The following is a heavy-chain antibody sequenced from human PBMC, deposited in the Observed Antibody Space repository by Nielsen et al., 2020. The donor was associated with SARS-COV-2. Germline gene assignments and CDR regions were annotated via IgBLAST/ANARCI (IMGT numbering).Heavy chain of an antibody. CDR2: IDWDDET. Sequence: SWVRQPPGKALEWLALIDWDDETLYSTSLKTRLTISKDTSKSQVVLTMTNMDPVDTATYYCARTSATGYSDFWGQGALVTVS. J-gene: IGHJ4*02. D-gene: IGHD5-12*01. CDR3: ARTSATGYSDF. V-gene: IGHV2-70*18.